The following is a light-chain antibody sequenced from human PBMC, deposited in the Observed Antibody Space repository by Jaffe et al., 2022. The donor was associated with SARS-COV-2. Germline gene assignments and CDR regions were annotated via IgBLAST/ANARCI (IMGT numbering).Light chain of an antibody. CDR3: QKYNSAVT. J-gene: IGKJ5*01. Sequence: DIQMTQSPSSLSASVGDRVTITCRASQGISSYLAWFQQKPGKVPKLLIYAASTLQSGVPSRFSGSGSGTDFTLTINSLQPEDVATYYCQKYNSAVTFGQGTRLEIK. V-gene: IGKV1-27*01. CDR1: QGISSY. CDR2: AAS.